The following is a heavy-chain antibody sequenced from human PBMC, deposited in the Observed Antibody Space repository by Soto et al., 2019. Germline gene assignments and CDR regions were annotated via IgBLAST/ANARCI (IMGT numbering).Heavy chain of an antibody. CDR2: IYYSGNT. V-gene: IGHV4-31*03. CDR1: DGSINSAGYY. J-gene: IGHJ4*02. Sequence: QVQLQESGPGLVKPSQTLSLTCTVSDGSINSAGYYWSWIRQQPGDGLEWIGYIYYSGNTYYNPSLKSRVTISLDTSKNQFSLKLSSVTAADTAVYYCARYGGRKFDSWGQGTLVTVSS. CDR3: ARYGGRKFDS. D-gene: IGHD3-16*01.